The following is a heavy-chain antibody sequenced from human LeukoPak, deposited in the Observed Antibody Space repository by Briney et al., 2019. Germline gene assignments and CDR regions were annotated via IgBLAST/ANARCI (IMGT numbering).Heavy chain of an antibody. D-gene: IGHD6-19*01. CDR3: ASYGIAVAAPDY. CDR1: GFSFSNYW. V-gene: IGHV3-7*05. Sequence: TGGSLRLSCVVSGFSFSNYWMTWVRQAPGKGPEWVANIKEDGSEKYYVDSVKGRFTISRDNAKNSLYLQMNSLRAEDTAVYYCASYGIAVAAPDYWGQGTLVTVSS. CDR2: IKEDGSEK. J-gene: IGHJ4*02.